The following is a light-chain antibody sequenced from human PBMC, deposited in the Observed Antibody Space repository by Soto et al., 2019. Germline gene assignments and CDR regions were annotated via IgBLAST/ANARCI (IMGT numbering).Light chain of an antibody. CDR1: QTFGRW. V-gene: IGKV1-5*03. CDR3: QQLNTLIT. Sequence: DIQMTQSPSTLSASVGDRVTITCRASQTFGRWLAWFQQKPGKAPKLLMYRASTLESGVPSRFSGSGSGTEFTLTISSLQPEDFATYYCQQLNTLITFGQGTRLEIK. J-gene: IGKJ5*01. CDR2: RAS.